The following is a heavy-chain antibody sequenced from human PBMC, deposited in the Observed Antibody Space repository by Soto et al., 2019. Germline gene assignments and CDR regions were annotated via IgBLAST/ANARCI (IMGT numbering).Heavy chain of an antibody. D-gene: IGHD1-26*01. CDR2: VIPILGIA. V-gene: IGHV1-69*02. CDR3: ARFPQTAIVGAAYFDY. Sequence: QVQLVQSGAEVKKPGSSVKVSCKASGGTFSSYIISWVRQAPGQGLEWMGRVIPILGIANYAQKFQGRVTSTADKSTSTAYMELSRLRSEDTAVYYCARFPQTAIVGAAYFDYGGQGTLVTVSS. CDR1: GGTFSSYI. J-gene: IGHJ4*02.